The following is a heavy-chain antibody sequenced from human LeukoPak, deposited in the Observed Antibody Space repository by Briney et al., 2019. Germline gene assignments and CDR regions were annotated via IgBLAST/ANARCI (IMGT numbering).Heavy chain of an antibody. CDR1: EFTFSSYA. CDR3: AKYVSARGPPYALAV. CDR2: ISASGGNT. Sequence: TGGSLRLSCAASEFTFSSYAMQWVRQAPGKGLEWVPGISASGGNTWYADSVKGRFTISRDNSKNTLYLQMNSLRAEDTAVYYCAKYVSARGPPYALAVWGQGTTVTVSS. V-gene: IGHV3-23*01. D-gene: IGHD2/OR15-2a*01. J-gene: IGHJ6*02.